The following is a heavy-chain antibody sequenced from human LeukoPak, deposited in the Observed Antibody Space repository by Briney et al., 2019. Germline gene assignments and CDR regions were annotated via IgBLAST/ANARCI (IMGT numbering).Heavy chain of an antibody. CDR1: GYSFTSYW. D-gene: IGHD3-10*01. V-gene: IGHV5-10-1*01. Sequence: GESLKISCKGSGYSFTSYWISWVRQMPGKGLEWMGRIDPSDSYTNYSPSFQGHFTISADKSISTAYLQWSSLKASDTAMYYCARQIWFGELLPYYYYGMDVWGKGTTVTVSS. CDR2: IDPSDSYT. J-gene: IGHJ6*04. CDR3: ARQIWFGELLPYYYYGMDV.